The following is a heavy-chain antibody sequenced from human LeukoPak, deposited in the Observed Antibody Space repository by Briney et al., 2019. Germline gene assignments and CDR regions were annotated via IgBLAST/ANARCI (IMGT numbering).Heavy chain of an antibody. D-gene: IGHD3-10*01. J-gene: IGHJ4*02. CDR3: LTNEWVGESLYIY. CDR1: GFTFSSYA. Sequence: GGSLRLSCAASGFTFSSYAMSWVRQAPGKGLEWVSAISGSGGSTYYADSVKGRFTISRDNSKNTLYLQMNSLRVEDTAVYYCLTNEWVGESLYIYWGQGIQVTVSS. V-gene: IGHV3-23*01. CDR2: ISGSGGST.